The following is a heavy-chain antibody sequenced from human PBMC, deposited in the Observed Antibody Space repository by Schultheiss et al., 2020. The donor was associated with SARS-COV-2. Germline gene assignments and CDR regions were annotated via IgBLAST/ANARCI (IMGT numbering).Heavy chain of an antibody. CDR3: AKSDYTYYDFWSGYYDNYYYYYGMDV. Sequence: GGSLRLSCAASGFTFSSYGMHWVRQAPGKGLEWVSSISSSSSYIYYAGSVKGRFTISRDNSKNTLYLQMNSLRAEDTAVYYCAKSDYTYYDFWSGYYDNYYYYYGMDVWGQGTTVTVSS. J-gene: IGHJ6*02. CDR2: ISSSSSYI. CDR1: GFTFSSYG. V-gene: IGHV3-21*04. D-gene: IGHD3-3*01.